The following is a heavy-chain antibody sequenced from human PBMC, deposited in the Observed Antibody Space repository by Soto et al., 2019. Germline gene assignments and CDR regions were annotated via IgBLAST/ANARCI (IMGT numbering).Heavy chain of an antibody. J-gene: IGHJ5*02. CDR2: VNHSGSN. CDR1: GGCLSGYY. CDR3: ARGWSGLVIIRFDP. Sequence: ETLSLTCAVYGGCLSGYYWSWIRQPPGKGLEWIGEVNHSGSNNYNPSLKSRVTISVDTSKNQFSLKLRSVTAADTAVYYCARGWSGLVIIRFDPWGQGTLVTVSS. D-gene: IGHD3-9*01. V-gene: IGHV4-34*01.